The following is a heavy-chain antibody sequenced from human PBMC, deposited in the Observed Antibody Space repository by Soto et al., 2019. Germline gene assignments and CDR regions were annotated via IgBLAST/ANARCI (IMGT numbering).Heavy chain of an antibody. D-gene: IGHD1-26*01. CDR3: IRGGTIVGSIAPFAY. Sequence: QVQLVQSGAEVTKPGASVKVSCKASGYTFTSYHMHWVRQAPGQGLEWMGTLNPGGDTTANAQKFQGRVTRTRDTSTSTVYMEVTSLRSEDTAVYYCIRGGTIVGSIAPFAYWGQGTLVTVSS. CDR1: GYTFTSYH. CDR2: LNPGGDTT. J-gene: IGHJ4*02. V-gene: IGHV1-46*03.